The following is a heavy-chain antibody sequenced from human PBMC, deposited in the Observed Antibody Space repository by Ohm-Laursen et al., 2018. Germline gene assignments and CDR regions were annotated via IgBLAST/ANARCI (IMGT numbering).Heavy chain of an antibody. Sequence: SHTLSLTCTVSGGSISSYYWSWIQQPPGKGLEWIGYIYYSGSTNYNPSLKSRVTISVDTSKNQFSLKLSSVTAADTAVYYCARYTAPYYYYGMDVWGQGTTVTVSS. J-gene: IGHJ6*02. CDR3: ARYTAPYYYYGMDV. CDR2: IYYSGST. CDR1: GGSISSYY. D-gene: IGHD1-1*01. V-gene: IGHV4-59*07.